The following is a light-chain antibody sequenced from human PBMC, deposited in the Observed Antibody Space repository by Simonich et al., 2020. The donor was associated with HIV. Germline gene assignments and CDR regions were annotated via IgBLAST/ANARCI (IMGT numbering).Light chain of an antibody. J-gene: IGKJ2*01. Sequence: DIQMTQSPSSLSASVGDRVTITCQASQDISNYLNWYQQKPGKAPKLLIYAASSLQSGVPSSFSGSGSGTDFTLTISSLQPEDFATYYCQQANSFPYTFGQGTKVEIK. CDR3: QQANSFPYT. V-gene: IGKV1-12*01. CDR2: AAS. CDR1: QDISNY.